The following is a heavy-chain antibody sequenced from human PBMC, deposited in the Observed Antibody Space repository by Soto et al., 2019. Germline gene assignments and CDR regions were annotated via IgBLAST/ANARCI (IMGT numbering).Heavy chain of an antibody. CDR2: IYYSGST. J-gene: IGHJ4*02. CDR1: GGSITSTSYY. Sequence: PSETLSLTCSVSGGSITSTSYYWGWIRQPPGKGLEWIGYIYYSGSTNYNPSLKSRVTISVDTSKNQFSLKLSSATAADTAVYYCARDVNDYFDYWGQGTLVTVSS. CDR3: ARDVNDYFDY. D-gene: IGHD2-8*01. V-gene: IGHV4-61*01.